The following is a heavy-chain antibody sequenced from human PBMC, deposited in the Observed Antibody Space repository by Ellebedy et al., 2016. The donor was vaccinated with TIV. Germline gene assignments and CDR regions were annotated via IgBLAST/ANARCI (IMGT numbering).Heavy chain of an antibody. V-gene: IGHV3-74*01. J-gene: IGHJ4*02. D-gene: IGHD6-19*01. Sequence: GESLKISCAASGFTFSSYWMHWVRQAPGKGLVWVSRINSDGSSTSSADSVRGRFTISRDNAKNTLYLQMNSLRAEDTAVYYCASNLAEWLEGWEDYFDYWGQGTLVTVSS. CDR1: GFTFSSYW. CDR3: ASNLAEWLEGWEDYFDY. CDR2: INSDGSST.